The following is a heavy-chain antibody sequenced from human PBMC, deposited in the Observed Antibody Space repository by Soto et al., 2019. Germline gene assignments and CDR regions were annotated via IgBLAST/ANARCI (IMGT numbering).Heavy chain of an antibody. Sequence: GESLRISCKGSGYSFTSYWIGWVRQMPGKGLEWMGIIYPGDSDTRYSPSFQGQVTISADKSISTAYLQWSSLKASDTAMYYCARRPTPILAVAGTGADDDAFDIWHQGTVVIFSS. CDR2: IYPGDSDT. V-gene: IGHV5-51*01. D-gene: IGHD6-19*01. CDR1: GYSFTSYW. CDR3: ARRPTPILAVAGTGADDDAFDI. J-gene: IGHJ3*02.